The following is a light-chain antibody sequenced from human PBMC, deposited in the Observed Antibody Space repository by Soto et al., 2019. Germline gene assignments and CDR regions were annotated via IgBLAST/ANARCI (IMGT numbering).Light chain of an antibody. CDR3: SSYTSSSTYV. J-gene: IGLJ1*01. Sequence: QSALTQPPSVSGSPGQSVAISCTGTSSDVGSYNRVSWYQQPPGTAPKVMIYEVSNRPSGVHDRFYGSKSGNTASLTISGLQAEDEADDYCSSYTSSSTYVFGTGTKVTVL. CDR1: SSDVGSYNR. V-gene: IGLV2-18*02. CDR2: EVS.